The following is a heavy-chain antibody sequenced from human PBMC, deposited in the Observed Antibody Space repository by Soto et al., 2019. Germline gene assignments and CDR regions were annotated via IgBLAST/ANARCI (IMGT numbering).Heavy chain of an antibody. Sequence: SETLSLTCAVSGGSISSGGYSWSWIRQPPGKGLEWIGYIYHSGSTYYNPSLKSRVTISVDRSKNQFSLKLSSVTAADTAVYYCARGWWELLGTYYFDYWGQGTLVTVSS. CDR1: GGSISSGGYS. CDR2: IYHSGST. D-gene: IGHD1-26*01. CDR3: ARGWWELLGTYYFDY. J-gene: IGHJ4*02. V-gene: IGHV4-30-2*01.